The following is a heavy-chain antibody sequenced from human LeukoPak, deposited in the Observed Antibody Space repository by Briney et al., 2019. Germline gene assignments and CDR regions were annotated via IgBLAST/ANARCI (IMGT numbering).Heavy chain of an antibody. V-gene: IGHV3-30*18. D-gene: IGHD3-10*01. J-gene: IGHJ4*02. CDR3: AKVGGVYYFDY. CDR2: ISYDGSNK. CDR1: GFTFSSYS. Sequence: PEGSLRLSCAASGFTFSSYSMNWVRQAPGKGLEWAAVISYDGSNKYYADSVKGRFTISRDNSKNTLYLQMNSLRAEDTAVYYCAKVGGVYYFDYWGQGTLVTVSS.